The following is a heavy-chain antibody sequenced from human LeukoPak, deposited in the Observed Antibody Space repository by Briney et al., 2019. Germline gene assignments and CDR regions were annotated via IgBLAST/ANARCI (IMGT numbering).Heavy chain of an antibody. CDR3: TRHRKRGNPPDY. Sequence: GESLKISCKASVYTFSNYWIGWVRQMPGEGLESMAIIYPADSDSRYSPSFQGQVTISAGKSITTAYLQWSSLKASDTAIYYCTRHRKRGNPPDYRGQGTLVTVTS. D-gene: IGHD4-23*01. J-gene: IGHJ4*02. CDR1: VYTFSNYW. V-gene: IGHV5-51*01. CDR2: IYPADSDS.